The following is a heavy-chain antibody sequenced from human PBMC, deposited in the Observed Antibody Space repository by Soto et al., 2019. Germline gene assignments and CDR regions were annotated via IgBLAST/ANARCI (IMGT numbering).Heavy chain of an antibody. J-gene: IGHJ4*02. CDR3: ARVGPQLLWFGDFDY. D-gene: IGHD3-10*01. Sequence: QVQLVESGGGVVQPGRSLRLSCAASGFTFSSYAMHWVRQAPGKGLEWVAVISYDGSNKYYADSVKGRFTISRDNSKNTLYLQMNSLRAEDTAVYYCARVGPQLLWFGDFDYWGQGTLVTVSS. V-gene: IGHV3-30-3*01. CDR2: ISYDGSNK. CDR1: GFTFSSYA.